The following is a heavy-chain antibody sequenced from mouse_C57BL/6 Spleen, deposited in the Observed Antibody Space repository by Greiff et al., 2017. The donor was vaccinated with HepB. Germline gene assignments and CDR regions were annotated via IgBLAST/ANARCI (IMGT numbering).Heavy chain of an antibody. D-gene: IGHD1-1*01. CDR3: EGYYYGSSLYYYAKDY. CDR1: GYAFSSSW. Sequence: VQLQQSGPELVKPGASVKISCKASGYAFSSSWMNWVKQRPGKGLEWIGRIYPGDGDTNYNGKFKGKATLTADKSSSTAYMQVSSLTSEDSAVYCCEGYYYGSSLYYYAKDYWGQGTTVT. V-gene: IGHV1-82*01. CDR2: IYPGDGDT. J-gene: IGHJ4*01.